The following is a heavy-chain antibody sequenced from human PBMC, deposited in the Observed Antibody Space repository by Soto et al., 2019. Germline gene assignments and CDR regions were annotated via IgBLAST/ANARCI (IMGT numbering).Heavy chain of an antibody. CDR3: ERGSGDYVWGSYRKYYSYYGMDV. CDR1: GFSFSGYY. J-gene: IGHJ6*02. D-gene: IGHD3-16*02. Sequence: PSGTLSLTCAVYGFSFSGYYWSWIRQPPGKGLEWIGEINHSGSTNYNPSHKSRVTISVDTSKNQFALKLSSVTAADTAVYYCERGSGDYVWGSYRKYYSYYGMDVWGQGTTVTVSS. V-gene: IGHV4-34*01. CDR2: INHSGST.